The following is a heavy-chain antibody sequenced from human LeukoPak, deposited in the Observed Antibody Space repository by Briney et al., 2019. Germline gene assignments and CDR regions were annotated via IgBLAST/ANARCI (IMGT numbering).Heavy chain of an antibody. Sequence: GGSLRLSCAASGFTFSSYAMSWVRQAPGKGLEWVSAISGSGGSTYYADSVKGRFTISRDNSKNTLYLQMNSLRAEDTAVYYCARGWVVVIGYNWFDPWGQGTLVTVSS. CDR3: ARGWVVVIGYNWFDP. V-gene: IGHV3-23*01. CDR2: ISGSGGST. CDR1: GFTFSSYA. J-gene: IGHJ5*02. D-gene: IGHD3-22*01.